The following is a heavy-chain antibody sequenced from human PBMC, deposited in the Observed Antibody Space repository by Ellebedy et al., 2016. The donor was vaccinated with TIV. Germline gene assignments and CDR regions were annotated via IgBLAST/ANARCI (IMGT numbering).Heavy chain of an antibody. Sequence: GESLKISXKGSGYSFSGYWIGWVRQMPGKGLEWMGVTYPGDSDTRYSPSFQGQVTMSADKSINTAYLQWSSLEASDTAMYYCARRQDSGSYSRHDYWGQGTLVTVSS. V-gene: IGHV5-51*01. CDR1: GYSFSGYW. J-gene: IGHJ4*02. D-gene: IGHD1-26*01. CDR2: TYPGDSDT. CDR3: ARRQDSGSYSRHDY.